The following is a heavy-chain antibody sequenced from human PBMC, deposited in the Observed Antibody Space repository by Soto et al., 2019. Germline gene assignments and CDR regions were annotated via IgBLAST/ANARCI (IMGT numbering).Heavy chain of an antibody. J-gene: IGHJ4*02. D-gene: IGHD1-26*01. Sequence: SETLSLTCTVSGGSISSGGYYWSWIRQHPGKGLEWIGYIYYSGSTYYNQSLKSRVTISVDTSKNQFSLKLSSVTAADTAVYYCARDPRYSGNYPGNFDYWGQGTRVTVS. CDR1: GGSISSGGYY. CDR3: ARDPRYSGNYPGNFDY. V-gene: IGHV4-31*03. CDR2: IYYSGST.